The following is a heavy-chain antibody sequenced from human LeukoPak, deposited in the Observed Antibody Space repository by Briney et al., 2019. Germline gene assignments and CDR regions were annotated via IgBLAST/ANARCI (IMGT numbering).Heavy chain of an antibody. CDR1: GGSISSYY. D-gene: IGHD4-17*01. CDR3: ARHGGDYTFDY. J-gene: IGHJ4*02. CDR2: KDYSGST. Sequence: SETLSLTCTVSGGSISSYYWSWIRQPPGKGLEWIAYKDYSGSTIYNPSLKSRVSTSVDTSKNQFSLKVRSVTAADTAVYYCARHGGDYTFDYWGQGTLVTVSS. V-gene: IGHV4-59*08.